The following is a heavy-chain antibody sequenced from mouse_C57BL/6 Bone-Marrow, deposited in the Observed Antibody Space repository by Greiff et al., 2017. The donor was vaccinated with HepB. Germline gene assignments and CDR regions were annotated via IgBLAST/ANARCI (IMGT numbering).Heavy chain of an antibody. CDR2: IYPGSGNT. CDR1: GYTFTDYY. Sequence: VQLQQSGAELVRPGASVKLSCKASGYTFTDYYINWVKQRPGQGLEWIARIYPGSGNTDYNEKFKGKATLTAEKSSSTAYMQLSSLTSEDSAVYFCARAYYYGSSYWSFDDWGTGTTVTVSS. CDR3: ARAYYYGSSYWSFDD. D-gene: IGHD1-1*01. V-gene: IGHV1-76*01. J-gene: IGHJ1*03.